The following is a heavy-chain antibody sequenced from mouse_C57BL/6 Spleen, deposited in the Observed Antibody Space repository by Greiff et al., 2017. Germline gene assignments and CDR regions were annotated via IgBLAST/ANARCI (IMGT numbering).Heavy chain of an antibody. V-gene: IGHV1-64*01. J-gene: IGHJ3*01. CDR3: ARAPFAY. CDR1: GYTFTSYW. CDR2: IHPPSGST. Sequence: QVQLQQPGAELVKPGASVKLSCKASGYTFTSYWMHWVKQRPGQGLEWIGMIHPPSGSTNYNEKFKGKATLTVDNAYSTPYMQLSSLTSEDAAVYYCARAPFAYWGQGTLVTVSA.